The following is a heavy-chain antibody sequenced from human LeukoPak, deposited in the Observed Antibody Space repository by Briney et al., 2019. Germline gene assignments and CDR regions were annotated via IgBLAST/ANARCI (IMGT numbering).Heavy chain of an antibody. CDR3: ARHFPYYYDSSGYPRDSFDI. Sequence: SETLSLTCSVSYGSISGYYWSWIRQSPGKELVWIGYIYYSGSTNYNPSLKSRVTISADMSKNQVSLKLSSVTAADTALYYCARHFPYYYDSSGYPRDSFDIWGHGTMVTVSS. D-gene: IGHD3-22*01. CDR2: IYYSGST. CDR1: YGSISGYY. V-gene: IGHV4-59*08. J-gene: IGHJ3*02.